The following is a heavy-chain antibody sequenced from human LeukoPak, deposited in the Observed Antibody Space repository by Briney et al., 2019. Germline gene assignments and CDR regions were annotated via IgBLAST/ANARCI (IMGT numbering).Heavy chain of an antibody. J-gene: IGHJ4*02. Sequence: SETLSLTCAVYGGSFSGYYWSWIRQPPGKGLEWIGEINHSGSTNYNPSLKSRVTISVDTSKNQFSLKLSSVTAADTAVYYCARGKRLAIFSYSLATRTDYWGQGTLVTVSS. D-gene: IGHD5-12*01. CDR1: GGSFSGYY. CDR2: INHSGST. CDR3: ARGKRLAIFSYSLATRTDY. V-gene: IGHV4-34*01.